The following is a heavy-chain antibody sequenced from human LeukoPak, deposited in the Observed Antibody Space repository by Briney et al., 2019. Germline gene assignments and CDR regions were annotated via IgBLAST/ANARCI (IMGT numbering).Heavy chain of an antibody. CDR1: GGSISSSSYY. J-gene: IGHJ4*01. CDR2: IYYSGST. CDR3: ARDHNGFDY. D-gene: IGHD2-8*01. V-gene: IGHV4-39*07. Sequence: SETLSLTCTVSGGSISSSSYYWGWIRQPPGKGLEWIGSIYYSGSTYYNPSLKSRVTISVDTSKNKFSLKLSSVTAADTAVYYCARDHNGFDYWGQGTLVTASS.